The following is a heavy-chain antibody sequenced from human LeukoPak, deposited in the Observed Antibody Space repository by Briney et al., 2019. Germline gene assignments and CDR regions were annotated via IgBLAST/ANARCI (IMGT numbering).Heavy chain of an antibody. CDR2: INPNSGGT. CDR3: ARGRDSSSWLDY. CDR1: GNTFTGYY. J-gene: IGHJ4*02. D-gene: IGHD6-13*01. V-gene: IGHV1-2*02. Sequence: ASVKLSCKASGNTFTGYYMHWVRQAPGQGLEWMGWINPNSGGTNYAQKFQGRVTMTRDTSISTAYMELSRLRSDDTAVYYCARGRDSSSWLDYWGQGTLVTVSS.